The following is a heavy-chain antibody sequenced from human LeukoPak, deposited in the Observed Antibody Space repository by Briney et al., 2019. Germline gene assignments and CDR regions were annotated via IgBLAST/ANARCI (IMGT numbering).Heavy chain of an antibody. D-gene: IGHD6-19*01. J-gene: IGHJ4*02. Sequence: ASVKVSCKASGYTFTSYGISWVRQAPGQGLEWMGWISAYNGNTNYAQKFQGRVTMTRDTSISTAYMELSRLRSDDTAVYYCARKYSSGWYGWYFDYWGQGTLVTVSS. CDR1: GYTFTSYG. CDR3: ARKYSSGWYGWYFDY. CDR2: ISAYNGNT. V-gene: IGHV1-18*01.